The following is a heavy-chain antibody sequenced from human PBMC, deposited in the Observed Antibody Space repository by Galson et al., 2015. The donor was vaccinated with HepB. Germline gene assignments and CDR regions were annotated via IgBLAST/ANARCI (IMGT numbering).Heavy chain of an antibody. CDR3: ARGLRGILGATYFDY. CDR2: INHSGST. Sequence: SETLSLTCAVYGGSFSGYYWSWIRQPPGKGLEWIGEINHSGSTNYNPSLKSRVTISVDTSKNQFSLKLSSVTAADTAVYYRARGLRGILGATYFDYWGQGTLVTVSS. V-gene: IGHV4-34*01. J-gene: IGHJ4*02. D-gene: IGHD1-26*01. CDR1: GGSFSGYY.